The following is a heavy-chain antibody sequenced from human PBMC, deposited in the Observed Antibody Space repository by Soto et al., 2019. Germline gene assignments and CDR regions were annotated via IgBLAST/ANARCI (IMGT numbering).Heavy chain of an antibody. V-gene: IGHV4-59*01. Sequence: SETLSLTCTVSGGSISSYYWSWIRQTPGKGLEWIGCTSYTGRTYSIPSLSSRVTISMDTSKSQFSLKLTSVTAADTAIYSCARDPYVGFSGCFSYYYGLDVWGQGTTVTVSS. CDR3: ARDPYVGFSGCFSYYYGLDV. CDR2: TSYTGRT. D-gene: IGHD3-16*01. J-gene: IGHJ6*02. CDR1: GGSISSYY.